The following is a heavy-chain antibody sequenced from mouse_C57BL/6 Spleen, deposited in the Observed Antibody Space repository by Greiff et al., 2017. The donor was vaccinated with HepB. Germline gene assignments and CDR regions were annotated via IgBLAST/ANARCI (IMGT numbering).Heavy chain of an antibody. CDR1: GYTFTDYN. CDR3: ARAGFLAMDY. J-gene: IGHJ4*01. D-gene: IGHD4-1*01. CDR2: INPNNGGT. Sequence: EVQLVESGPELVKPGASVKMSCKASGYTFTDYNMHWVKQSHGKSLEWIGYINPNNGGTSYNQKFKGKATLTVNKSSSTAYMELRSLTSEDSAVYYCARAGFLAMDYWGQGTSVTVSS. V-gene: IGHV1-22*01.